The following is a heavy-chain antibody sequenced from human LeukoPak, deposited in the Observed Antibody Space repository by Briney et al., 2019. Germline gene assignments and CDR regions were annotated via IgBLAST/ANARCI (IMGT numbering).Heavy chain of an antibody. J-gene: IGHJ3*02. D-gene: IGHD2-21*02. CDR2: IHSNGNT. CDR1: GGSISDHH. CDR3: SRLASCGSDSHAFDI. V-gene: IGHV4-59*08. Sequence: SETLSLTCSVSGGSISDHHWSWVRQPPGKGLEYIGFIHSNGNTNYDPSLMSRITISIDTSENHFSLRLTSVTAADTAVYYCSRLASCGSDSHAFDIWGQGTMVTVSS.